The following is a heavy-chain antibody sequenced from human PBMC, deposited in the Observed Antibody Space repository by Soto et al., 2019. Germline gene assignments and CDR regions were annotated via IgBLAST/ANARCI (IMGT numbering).Heavy chain of an antibody. J-gene: IGHJ4*02. CDR1: GDSMTKYY. CDR2: VYMSGST. Sequence: SETLSLTCNVSGDSMTKYYWSWIRQPAGKGLEWIGRVYMSGSTNYNPSLKSRVTMSIDTSNNHFSLDLRSVTAANTAVYYCARTVGAAYYFDFWGQGALVTVSS. V-gene: IGHV4-4*07. CDR3: ARTVGAAYYFDF. D-gene: IGHD1-26*01.